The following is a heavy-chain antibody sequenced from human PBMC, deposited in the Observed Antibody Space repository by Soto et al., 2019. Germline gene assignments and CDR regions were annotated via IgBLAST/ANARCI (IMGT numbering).Heavy chain of an antibody. CDR1: GGSINNHY. D-gene: IGHD2-2*01. CDR2: IYYSGTT. Sequence: PSETLSLTCTVSGGSINNHYWSWIRQPPGKGLEWIGYIYYSGTTNYNPSLKGRVTISVDTSKNQFPLILSSVTAADTAVYYCARLAIVVVPAAMYRSGDLIDYWGQGTLVTVSS. V-gene: IGHV4-59*08. J-gene: IGHJ4*02. CDR3: ARLAIVVVPAAMYRSGDLIDY.